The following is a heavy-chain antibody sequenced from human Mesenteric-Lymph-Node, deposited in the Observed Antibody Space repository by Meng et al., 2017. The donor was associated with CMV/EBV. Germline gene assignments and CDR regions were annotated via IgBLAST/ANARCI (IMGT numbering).Heavy chain of an antibody. J-gene: IGHJ4*02. CDR1: GFTLSSYA. V-gene: IGHV3-23*01. Sequence: AAYGFTLSSYAMTWVRQAPGKGLEWVSVISGSGGSTYYADSVKGRFTISRDNSKNTLYLQMNSLRAEDTAVYYCAKNYYDIWSAVDYWGQGTLVTVSS. D-gene: IGHD3-3*01. CDR3: AKNYYDIWSAVDY. CDR2: ISGSGGST.